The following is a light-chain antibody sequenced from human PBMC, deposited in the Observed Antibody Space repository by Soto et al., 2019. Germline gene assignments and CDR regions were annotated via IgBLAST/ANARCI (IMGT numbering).Light chain of an antibody. J-gene: IGLJ2*01. CDR2: EVS. V-gene: IGLV2-8*01. CDR1: SSDVGGYNY. CDR3: SSYAGSNNVV. Sequence: QSALTQPPSASGSPRQSVTISCTGTSSDVGGYNYVSWYQQHPGKAPKLMIYEVSKRPSRVPDRFSGSKSGNTASLTVSALQAEDEADYYCSSYAGSNNVVFGGGTKLTVL.